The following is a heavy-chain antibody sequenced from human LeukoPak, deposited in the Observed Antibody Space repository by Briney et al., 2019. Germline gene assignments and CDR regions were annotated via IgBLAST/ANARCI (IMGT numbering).Heavy chain of an antibody. V-gene: IGHV1-18*01. CDR3: ARWLGQNYYDSSEGGWFDP. D-gene: IGHD3-22*01. CDR2: ISAYNGNT. CDR1: GYTFTSYG. Sequence: ASVKVSCKASGYTFTSYGISWVRQAPGQGLEWMGWISAYNGNTNYAQKLQGRVTMTTDTSTSTAYMELRSLRSDDTAVYYCARWLGQNYYDSSEGGWFDPWGQGTLVTVSS. J-gene: IGHJ5*02.